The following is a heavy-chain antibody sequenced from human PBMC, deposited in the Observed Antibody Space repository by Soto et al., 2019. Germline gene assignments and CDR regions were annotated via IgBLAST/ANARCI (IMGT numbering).Heavy chain of an antibody. CDR3: TKAATLTSIWCDS. J-gene: IGHJ5*01. Sequence: QMQLVESGGGVVQPGKSLRLSCAASGITLSGFVMHWVRQAPGKGLEWVALISYDGGKKYYADSVKGRFTISRDNSKNTLYLQMNTLRAEDTAVYYCTKAATLTSIWCDSWGQGTLVTVSS. V-gene: IGHV3-30*18. CDR1: GITLSGFV. CDR2: ISYDGGKK.